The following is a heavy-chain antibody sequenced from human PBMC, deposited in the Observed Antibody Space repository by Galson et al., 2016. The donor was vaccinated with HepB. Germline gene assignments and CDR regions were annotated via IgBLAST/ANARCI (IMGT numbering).Heavy chain of an antibody. CDR3: ARGCKYYGSSGHTSRGFDY. D-gene: IGHD3-22*01. Sequence: SETLSLTCTVPGGSLSGYYWGWVRQAPGKGLEWIGYIYTSGRTNYNPPLNSRVTISVDTSTHHFSLKLGSVTAADTAVYFCARGCKYYGSSGHTSRGFDYWGQGILVTVSS. CDR1: GGSLSGYY. J-gene: IGHJ4*02. CDR2: IYTSGRT. V-gene: IGHV4-4*08.